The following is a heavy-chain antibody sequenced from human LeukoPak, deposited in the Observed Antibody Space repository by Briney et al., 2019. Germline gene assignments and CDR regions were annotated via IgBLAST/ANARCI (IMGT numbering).Heavy chain of an antibody. Sequence: GGSLRLSCTASGFTFGDYAMSWFRQAPGRGLEWVGFIRSKAYGGTTEYAASVKGRFTISRDDSKSIAYLQMNSLKTEDTAVYYCGRRVHDAFDIWGQGTMVTVSS. CDR2: IRSKAYGGTT. V-gene: IGHV3-49*03. D-gene: IGHD5-24*01. CDR3: GRRVHDAFDI. CDR1: GFTFGDYA. J-gene: IGHJ3*02.